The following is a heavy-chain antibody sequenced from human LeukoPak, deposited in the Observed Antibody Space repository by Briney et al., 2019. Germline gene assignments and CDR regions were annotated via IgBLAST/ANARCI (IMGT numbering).Heavy chain of an antibody. CDR2: IYHSGST. Sequence: SETLSLTCAVSGGSISSSNWWSWVRQPPGKGLEWIGEIYHSGSTSYNPSLKSRLTLSVDTSRNQFSLTLTSVTAADTAVYYCAREMYYYGSASQEYYYYMDVWGKGTTVTVSS. CDR3: AREMYYYGSASQEYYYYMDV. CDR1: GGSISSSNW. V-gene: IGHV4-4*02. J-gene: IGHJ6*03. D-gene: IGHD3-10*01.